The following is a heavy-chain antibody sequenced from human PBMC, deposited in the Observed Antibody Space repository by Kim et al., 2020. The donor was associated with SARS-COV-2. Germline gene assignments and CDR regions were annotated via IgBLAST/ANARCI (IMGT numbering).Heavy chain of an antibody. V-gene: IGHV1-3*01. J-gene: IGHJ4*02. Sequence: ASVKVSCKASGYTFKTYPIHWLRQAPGQTLELMGWVNAANDQTKYSQKFQGRITISRDTSANTAYMELRSLTTKDTAFYYCVRDMNPTVYDYWGQGTLVTVSS. D-gene: IGHD4-4*01. CDR3: VRDMNPTVYDY. CDR2: VNAANDQT. CDR1: GYTFKTYP.